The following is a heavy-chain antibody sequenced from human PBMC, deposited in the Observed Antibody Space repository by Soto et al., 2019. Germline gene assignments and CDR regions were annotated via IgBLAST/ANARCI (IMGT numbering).Heavy chain of an antibody. J-gene: IGHJ4*02. CDR2: IYYSGNA. CDR3: ARHMDTSSRYLLPDF. Sequence: SETLSLTCTVSGGSISSGSYYWGWVRQPPGKWLEWIGSIYYSGNAYYNPSLKSRVAVSVDTSKNQFSLKVTSVTATDTAVYYCARHMDTSSRYLLPDFWGQGTLVTVSS. CDR1: GGSISSGSYY. V-gene: IGHV4-39*01. D-gene: IGHD6-13*01.